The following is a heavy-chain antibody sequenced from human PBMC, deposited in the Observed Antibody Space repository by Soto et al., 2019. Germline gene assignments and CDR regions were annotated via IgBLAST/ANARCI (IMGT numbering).Heavy chain of an antibody. CDR1: GGSFSGYY. D-gene: IGHD3-22*01. CDR3: ARRSYYYDSSGYGTPYFDY. V-gene: IGHV4-59*08. J-gene: IGHJ4*02. CDR2: IYYSGST. Sequence: SETLSLTCAVYGGSFSGYYWSWIRQPPGKGLEWIGYIYYSGSTNYNPSLKSRVTISVDTSKNQFSLKLSPVTAADTAVYYCARRSYYYDSSGYGTPYFDYWGQGTLVTVSS.